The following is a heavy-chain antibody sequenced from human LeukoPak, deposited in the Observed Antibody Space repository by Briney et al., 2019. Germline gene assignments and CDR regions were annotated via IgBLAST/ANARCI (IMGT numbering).Heavy chain of an antibody. Sequence: ASVKVSCKASGYTLTSYGISWVRQAPGQGLEWMGWISAYNGNTNYAQKLQGRVTMTTDTSTSTAYMELRSLRSDDTAVYYCASTYRGDSSGYYFDYWGQGTLVTVSS. D-gene: IGHD3-22*01. V-gene: IGHV1-18*01. J-gene: IGHJ4*02. CDR3: ASTYRGDSSGYYFDY. CDR2: ISAYNGNT. CDR1: GYTLTSYG.